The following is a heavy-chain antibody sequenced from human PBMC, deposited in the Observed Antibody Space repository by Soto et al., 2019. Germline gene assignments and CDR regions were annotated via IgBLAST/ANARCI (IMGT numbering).Heavy chain of an antibody. CDR1: GFTFSSYG. CDR3: AKEPWFGELSVYYYYGMDV. D-gene: IGHD3-10*01. V-gene: IGHV3-33*06. CDR2: IWYDGSNK. J-gene: IGHJ6*02. Sequence: PGGSLRLSCAASGFTFSSYGMHWVRQAPGKGLEWAAVIWYDGSNKYYADSVKGRFTISRDNSKNTLYLQMNSLRAEDTAVYYCAKEPWFGELSVYYYYGMDVWGQGTTVTVSS.